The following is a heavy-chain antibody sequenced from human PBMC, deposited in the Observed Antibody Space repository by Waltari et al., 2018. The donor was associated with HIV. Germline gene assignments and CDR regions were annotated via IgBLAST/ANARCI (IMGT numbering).Heavy chain of an antibody. D-gene: IGHD3-16*02. Sequence: QVQLVESGGGVVQPGRSLRLFCAASGFTFSKYAMHWVRQAPGKGLEGVAVISFDGSNKYYADSVKGRLTISRDNSKNTLHLQMNSLRAEDTAVYYCVRDRSLKTWGQGTLVTVSS. CDR1: GFTFSKYA. V-gene: IGHV3-30-3*01. J-gene: IGHJ5*02. CDR2: ISFDGSNK. CDR3: VRDRSLKT.